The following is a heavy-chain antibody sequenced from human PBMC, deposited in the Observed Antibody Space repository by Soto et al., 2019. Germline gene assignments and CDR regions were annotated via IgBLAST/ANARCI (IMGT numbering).Heavy chain of an antibody. Sequence: EVRLLESGGGLVQPGGSLRLSCAASGFTFSNYAMTCVRQAPGKGLEWVSGLNGSGGSTSSADSVKGRFAISRDNSKNTLYLQMNSLRDGDTAVYYCARGFSAGKGSPPDYWGQGTLVTVSS. CDR2: LNGSGGST. V-gene: IGHV3-23*01. J-gene: IGHJ4*02. CDR3: ARGFSAGKGSPPDY. D-gene: IGHD3-10*01. CDR1: GFTFSNYA.